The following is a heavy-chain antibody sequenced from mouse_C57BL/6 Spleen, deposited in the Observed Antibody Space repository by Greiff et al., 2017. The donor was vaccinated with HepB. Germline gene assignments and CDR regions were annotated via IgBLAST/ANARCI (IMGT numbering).Heavy chain of an antibody. CDR2: ISSGSSTI. J-gene: IGHJ1*03. CDR3: ARRDTTRWYFDV. V-gene: IGHV5-17*01. CDR1: GFTFSDYG. Sequence: EVQLVESGGGLVKPGGSLKLSCAASGFTFSDYGMHWVRQAPEKGLEWVAYISSGSSTIYYADTVKGRFTISRDNAKNTLFLQMTSLRSEDTAMYYCARRDTTRWYFDVWGTGSTVTVSS. D-gene: IGHD1-1*01.